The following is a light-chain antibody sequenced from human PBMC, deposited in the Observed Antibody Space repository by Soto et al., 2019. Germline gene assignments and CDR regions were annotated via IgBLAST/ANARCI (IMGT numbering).Light chain of an antibody. Sequence: DIVMTQSPDSLAVSLGERATINCKSSQSVLYSSNTKNYLAWYQQKPGQPPKLRIYWASTRESGVPDRFSGSGSGKDFTLPISSLQAEDVAVYYCQQYYSTPMYTFGQGTKLEIK. CDR1: QSVLYSSNTKNY. CDR2: WAS. CDR3: QQYYSTPMYT. J-gene: IGKJ2*01. V-gene: IGKV4-1*01.